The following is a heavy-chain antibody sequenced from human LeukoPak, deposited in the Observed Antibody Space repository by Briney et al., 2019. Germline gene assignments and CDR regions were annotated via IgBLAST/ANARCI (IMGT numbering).Heavy chain of an antibody. J-gene: IGHJ3*02. CDR2: IHYTGTT. D-gene: IGHD1-26*01. CDR1: GGSINNHY. Sequence: PSETLSPTCIVSGGSINNHYWTWIRQTPGKGLEWIGDIHYTGTTKHNPSLKSRVTISIDTSKNQFSLELSSVTATDTAVYFCATNRAGTYDRPFDIWGQGTMVTVSS. CDR3: ATNRAGTYDRPFDI. V-gene: IGHV4-59*08.